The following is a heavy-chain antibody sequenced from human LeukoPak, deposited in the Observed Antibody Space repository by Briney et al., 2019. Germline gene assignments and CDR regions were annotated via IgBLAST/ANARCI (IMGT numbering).Heavy chain of an antibody. J-gene: IGHJ5*02. CDR2: INPNSGGT. CDR3: ARDTLAGTGGLNWFDP. V-gene: IGHV1-2*02. CDR1: GYTFTGYY. D-gene: IGHD6-19*01. Sequence: ASVKVSCKASGYTFTGYYMHWVRQAPGQGLEWMGWINPNSGGTNYAQKFQGRVTMTTDTSTSTAYMELRSLRSDDTAVYYCARDTLAGTGGLNWFDPWGQGTLVTVSS.